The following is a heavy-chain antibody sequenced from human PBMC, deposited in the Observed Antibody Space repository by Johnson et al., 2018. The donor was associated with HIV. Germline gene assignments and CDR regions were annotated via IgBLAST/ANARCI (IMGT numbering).Heavy chain of an antibody. CDR2: IYSGGST. Sequence: MLLVESGGGLVQPGGSLRLSCAASGFIVSSNYMNWVRQAPGKGLEWVSVIYSGGSTYHADSVKGRFIISRDNSKSTLYLQMNSLIAEDTAVYYCARAYTYGAFDIWGQGTTVTISS. CDR1: GFIVSSNY. D-gene: IGHD5-18*01. CDR3: ARAYTYGAFDI. V-gene: IGHV3-66*01. J-gene: IGHJ3*02.